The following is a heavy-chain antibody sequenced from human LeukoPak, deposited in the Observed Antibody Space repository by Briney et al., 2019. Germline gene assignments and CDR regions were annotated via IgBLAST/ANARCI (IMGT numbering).Heavy chain of an antibody. J-gene: IGHJ4*02. D-gene: IGHD3-22*01. CDR2: INHSGST. CDR1: GGSFSGYY. V-gene: IGHV4-34*01. CDR3: AREDSSGYYAFYY. Sequence: SETLSLTCAVYGGSFSGYYWSWIRQPPGKGLEWIGEINHSGSTNYNPSLKSRVTISVDTSKNQFSPKLSSVTAADTAVYYCAREDSSGYYAFYYWGQGTLVTVSS.